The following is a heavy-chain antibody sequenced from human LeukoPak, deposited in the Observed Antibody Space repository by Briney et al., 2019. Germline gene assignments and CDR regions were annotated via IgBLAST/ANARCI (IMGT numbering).Heavy chain of an antibody. V-gene: IGHV4-34*01. CDR3: ARMVRGVIRRLYYFDY. CDR1: GGSFSGYY. D-gene: IGHD3-10*01. CDR2: INHSGST. J-gene: IGHJ4*02. Sequence: PSETLSLTCAVYGGSFSGYYWSWIRQPPGKGLEWIGEINHSGSTNYNPSLKSRVTISVDTSKNQFSLKLSSVTAADTAVYYCARMVRGVIRRLYYFDYWGQGTLVTVSS.